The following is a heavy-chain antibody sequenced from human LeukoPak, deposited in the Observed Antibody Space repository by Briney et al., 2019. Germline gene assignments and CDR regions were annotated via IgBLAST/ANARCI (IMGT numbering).Heavy chain of an antibody. J-gene: IGHJ4*02. CDR2: ISYDGSNK. CDR3: AREASIASHSDY. V-gene: IGHV3-30-3*01. D-gene: IGHD2-15*01. Sequence: PGRSLRLSCAASGFTFSSYAMHWVRQAPGKGLEWVAVISYDGSNKYYADSVKGRFTISRDNSKTTLYLQMNSLRAEDTAVYYCAREASIASHSDYWGQGTLVTVSS. CDR1: GFTFSSYA.